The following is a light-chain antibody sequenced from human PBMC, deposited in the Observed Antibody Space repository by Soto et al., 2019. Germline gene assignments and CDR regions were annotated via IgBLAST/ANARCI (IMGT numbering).Light chain of an antibody. V-gene: IGKV3-15*01. CDR1: QSVSSS. Sequence: EIEMTQSPATLSVSPGERATLSCRASQSVSSSLAWYQQKPGQAPRLLIYGASTRATGIPARFSGSGSGTEFTLTISSLQSADFAVYYCQQYNNWPPVTFGPGTKVDIK. CDR2: GAS. CDR3: QQYNNWPPVT. J-gene: IGKJ3*01.